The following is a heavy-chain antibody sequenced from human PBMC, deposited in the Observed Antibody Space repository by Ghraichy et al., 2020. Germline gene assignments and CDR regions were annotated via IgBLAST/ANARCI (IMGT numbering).Heavy chain of an antibody. CDR1: GFTFSSYA. V-gene: IGHV3-23*01. J-gene: IGHJ4*02. Sequence: GESLNISCAASGFTFSSYAMSWVRQAPGKGLEWVSAISGSGGSTYYADSVKGRFTISRDNSKNTLYLQMNSLRAEDTAVYYCAKVVADPINMIVVVITTYYFDFWGQGTLVTVSS. D-gene: IGHD3-22*01. CDR3: AKVVADPINMIVVVITTYYFDF. CDR2: ISGSGGST.